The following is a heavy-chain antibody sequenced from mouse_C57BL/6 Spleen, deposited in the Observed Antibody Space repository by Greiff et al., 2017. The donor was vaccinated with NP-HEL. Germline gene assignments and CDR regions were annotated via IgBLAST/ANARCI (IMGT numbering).Heavy chain of an antibody. J-gene: IGHJ2*01. V-gene: IGHV5-4*01. Sequence: EVQAVESGGGLVKPGGSLKLSCAASGFTFSSYAMSWVRQTPEKRLEWVATISDGGSYTYYPDNVKGRFTISRDNAKNNLYLQMSHLKSEDTAMYYCARDQNPRYYFDYWGQGTTLTVSS. CDR2: ISDGGSYT. CDR3: ARDQNPRYYFDY. CDR1: GFTFSSYA.